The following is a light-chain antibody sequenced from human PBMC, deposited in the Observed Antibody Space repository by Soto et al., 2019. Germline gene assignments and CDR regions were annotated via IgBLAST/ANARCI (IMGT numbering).Light chain of an antibody. CDR3: QQYNNWPPIT. V-gene: IGKV3-15*01. CDR1: QSVSSN. Sequence: EIVMTQSPATLSVSPGERATLSCRASQSVSSNVAWYQQKPGQAPRLLIYGASTRATGIPARFRGSGSGTEFTLTISSLQSEDFAVYSCQQYNNWPPITFGQGTRLEIK. J-gene: IGKJ5*01. CDR2: GAS.